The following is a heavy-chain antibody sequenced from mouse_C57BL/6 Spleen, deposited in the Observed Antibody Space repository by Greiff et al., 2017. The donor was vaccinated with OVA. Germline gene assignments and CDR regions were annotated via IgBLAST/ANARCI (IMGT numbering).Heavy chain of an antibody. Sequence: VKLVESGPGLVQPSQSLSITCTVSGFSLTSYGVHWVRQSPGKGLEWLGVIWRGGSTDYNAAFMSRLSITKDNSKSQVFFKMNSLQADDTAIYYCAKNNYDYDWFAYWGQGTLVTVSA. D-gene: IGHD2-4*01. CDR3: AKNNYDYDWFAY. CDR1: GFSLTSYG. V-gene: IGHV2-5*01. J-gene: IGHJ3*01. CDR2: IWRGGST.